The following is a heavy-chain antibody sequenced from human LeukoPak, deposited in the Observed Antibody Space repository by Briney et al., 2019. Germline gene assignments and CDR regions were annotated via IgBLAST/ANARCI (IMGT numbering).Heavy chain of an antibody. V-gene: IGHV3-21*01. CDR1: GFTFSSYS. Sequence: GGSLRLSCAASGFTFSSYSMNWVRQAPGKGLEWVSSISSSSSYIYYADSVKGRFTISRDNAKNSLYLQMNSLRAEDTAVYYRAPHCSSTSCYLYRYFQHWGQGTLVTVSS. D-gene: IGHD2-2*01. J-gene: IGHJ1*01. CDR2: ISSSSSYI. CDR3: APHCSSTSCYLYRYFQH.